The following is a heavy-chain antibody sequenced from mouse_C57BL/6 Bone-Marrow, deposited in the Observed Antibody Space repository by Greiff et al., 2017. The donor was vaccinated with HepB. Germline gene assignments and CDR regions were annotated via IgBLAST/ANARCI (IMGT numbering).Heavy chain of an antibody. D-gene: IGHD1-1*01. J-gene: IGHJ4*01. V-gene: IGHV1-52*01. CDR1: GYTFTSYW. CDR3: ASDYYGSTMDY. Sequence: QVQLQQPGAELVRPGSSVKLSCKASGYTFTSYWMHWVKQRPIQGLEWIGNIDPSDSETHYNQKFKDKATLTVDKSSSTAYMQLSSLTSEASAVYYCASDYYGSTMDYWGQGTSVTVSS. CDR2: IDPSDSET.